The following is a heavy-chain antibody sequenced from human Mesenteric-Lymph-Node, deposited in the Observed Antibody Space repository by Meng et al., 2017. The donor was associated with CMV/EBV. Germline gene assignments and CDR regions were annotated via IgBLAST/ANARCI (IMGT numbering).Heavy chain of an antibody. CDR3: ARLREDTLFWSGHYVSWFDP. D-gene: IGHD3-3*01. CDR1: FTDYF. J-gene: IGHJ5*02. CDR2: INPNSGDT. Sequence: FTDYFIHWVRQAPGQGLEWMGWINPNSGDTYYAWKFEGRVTMTRDTSMRTVYMELNELRSDDTAVYYCARLREDTLFWSGHYVSWFDPWGQGTLVTVSS. V-gene: IGHV1-2*02.